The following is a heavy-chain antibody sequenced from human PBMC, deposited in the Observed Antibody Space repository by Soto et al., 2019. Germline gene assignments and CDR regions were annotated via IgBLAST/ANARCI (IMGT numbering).Heavy chain of an antibody. CDR2: IYTSGST. V-gene: IGHV4-4*07. Sequence: SETLSLICTVSGGSISIYYWTWIRQPSGKGLEWIGRIYTSGSTNYNPSLKSRVTMSVDTSKNQFSLKLSSVTAADTAVYYCARDLKFGQADYWGQGSQVTAPQ. CDR1: GGSISIYY. J-gene: IGHJ4*02. CDR3: ARDLKFGQADY. D-gene: IGHD3-10*01.